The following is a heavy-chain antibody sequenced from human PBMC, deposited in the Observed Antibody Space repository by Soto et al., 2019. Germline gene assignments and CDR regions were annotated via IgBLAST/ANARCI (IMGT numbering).Heavy chain of an antibody. Sequence: PSETLSLTCAVSGGSISSSNWWSWVRQPPGKGLEWIGEIYHSGSTNYNPSLKSRVTMSVDKSRNQFSLKLSSVTAADTAVYYCARGSEDYYGMDVWGQGTTVIVSS. J-gene: IGHJ6*02. CDR2: IYHSGST. CDR1: GGSISSSNW. V-gene: IGHV4-4*02. CDR3: ARGSEDYYGMDV.